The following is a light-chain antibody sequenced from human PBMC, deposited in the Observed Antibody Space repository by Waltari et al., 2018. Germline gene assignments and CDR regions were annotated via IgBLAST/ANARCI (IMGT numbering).Light chain of an antibody. Sequence: EIVLTQSPDTLSLSPGEGATLSCRASQSMSASYLAWYQQRPGQAPRLLIYGTSSRATGIPDRFSGSGSGTDFTLTISRLEPEDFAVYYCQQYGSSPRTFGQGTKVEIK. CDR2: GTS. CDR1: QSMSASY. V-gene: IGKV3-20*01. CDR3: QQYGSSPRT. J-gene: IGKJ1*01.